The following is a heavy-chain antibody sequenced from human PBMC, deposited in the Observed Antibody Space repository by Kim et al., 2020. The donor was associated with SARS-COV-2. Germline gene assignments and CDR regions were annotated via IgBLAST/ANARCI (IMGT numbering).Heavy chain of an antibody. CDR3: ARAGQKASVILWFGEPPT. Sequence: SETLSLTCAVYGGSFSGYYWSWIRQPPGKGLEWIGEINHSGSTNYNPSLKSRVTISVDTSKNQFSLKLSSVTAADTAVYYCARAGQKASVILWFGEPPTWGQGTLVTVSS. J-gene: IGHJ5*02. V-gene: IGHV4-34*01. CDR2: INHSGST. D-gene: IGHD3-10*01. CDR1: GGSFSGYY.